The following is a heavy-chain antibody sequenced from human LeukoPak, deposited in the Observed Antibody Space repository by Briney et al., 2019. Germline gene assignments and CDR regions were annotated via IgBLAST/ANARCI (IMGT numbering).Heavy chain of an antibody. CDR1: GFTFNYYG. CDR2: IRYDGGNK. Sequence: PGGSLRLSCAVSGFTFNYYGMNWVRQAPGRGLEWLAFIRYDGGNKYYADSVKGRFTISRDNSKNTLYLEMNSLRAEDTAVYYCANRKDASGSYHTQPYFDYWGQGTLVTVSS. V-gene: IGHV3-30*02. CDR3: ANRKDASGSYHTQPYFDY. J-gene: IGHJ4*02. D-gene: IGHD3-10*01.